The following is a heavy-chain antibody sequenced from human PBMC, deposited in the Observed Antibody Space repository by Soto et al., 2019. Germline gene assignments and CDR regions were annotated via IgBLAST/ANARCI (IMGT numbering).Heavy chain of an antibody. CDR1: GFTFSDYY. Sequence: GGSLRLSCAASGFTFSDYYMSWIRQAPGKGLEWVSYISSSGSTIYYADSVKGRFTISRDNAKNSLYLQMNSLRAEDTAVYYCARHSGNYDILTGPMDSLLDVWGKGTTVTVSS. D-gene: IGHD3-9*01. J-gene: IGHJ6*04. CDR2: ISSSGSTI. V-gene: IGHV3-11*01. CDR3: ARHSGNYDILTGPMDSLLDV.